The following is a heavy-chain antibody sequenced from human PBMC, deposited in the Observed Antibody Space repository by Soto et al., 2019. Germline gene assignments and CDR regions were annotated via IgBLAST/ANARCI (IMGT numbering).Heavy chain of an antibody. CDR2: IYHSGST. J-gene: IGHJ5*02. CDR3: ARARIVGATTDWFDP. Sequence: PSETLSLTCAVSGYSISSGYYWGWIRQPPGKGLEWIGSIYHSGSTYYNPSLKSRVTISVDTSKNQFSLKLSSVTAAGTAVYYCARARIVGATTDWFDPWGQGTPVTVS. V-gene: IGHV4-38-2*01. D-gene: IGHD1-26*01. CDR1: GYSISSGYY.